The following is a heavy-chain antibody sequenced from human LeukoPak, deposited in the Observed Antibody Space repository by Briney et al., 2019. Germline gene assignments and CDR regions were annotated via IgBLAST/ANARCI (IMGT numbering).Heavy chain of an antibody. D-gene: IGHD3-10*01. V-gene: IGHV3-7*01. CDR3: ARVARGDYYYYYMDV. CDR2: IKQDGSEK. CDR1: GFTFSNYW. Sequence: GGSLRLSCAASGFTFSNYWMSWVRQAPGKGLEWVANIKQDGSEKYYVDSVKGRFTISRDNSKNTLYLQMNSLRAEDTALYYCARVARGDYYYYYMDVWGKGTTVTVSS. J-gene: IGHJ6*03.